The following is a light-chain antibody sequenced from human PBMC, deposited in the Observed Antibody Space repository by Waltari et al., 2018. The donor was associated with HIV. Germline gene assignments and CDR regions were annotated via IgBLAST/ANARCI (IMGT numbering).Light chain of an antibody. J-gene: IGLJ2*01. Sequence: QLVLTQSPSASASLGASVKLTCTLSSGHSSYAIAWHQQQPEKGPRYLLKLNSDGSHCKGDGIPDRFFGSSSGAERYLTISSLQSDDEADYYCQTWGTGMVFGGGTKLTVL. CDR1: SGHSSYA. V-gene: IGLV4-69*01. CDR3: QTWGTGMV. CDR2: LNSDGSH.